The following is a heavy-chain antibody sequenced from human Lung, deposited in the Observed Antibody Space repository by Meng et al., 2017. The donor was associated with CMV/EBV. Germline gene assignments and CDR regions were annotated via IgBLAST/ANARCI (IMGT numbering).Heavy chain of an antibody. D-gene: IGHD3-10*01. V-gene: IGHV4-4*03. Sequence: GQVRESGPALGTPPEPRSLTCAVSGDSITTHNWWAWVRQPPGKGLEWIGEIPHRGSSAYNPSLKSRVSMSIDKSKNQFSLKLTSVTAADTAVYHCLRRSGGSVWGQGTPVTVSS. J-gene: IGHJ1*01. CDR3: LRRSGGSV. CDR1: GDSITTHNW. CDR2: IPHRGSS.